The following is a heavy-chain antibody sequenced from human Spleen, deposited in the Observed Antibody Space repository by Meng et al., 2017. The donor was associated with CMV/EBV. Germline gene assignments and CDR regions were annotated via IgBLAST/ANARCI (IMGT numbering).Heavy chain of an antibody. V-gene: IGHV3-30*04. CDR1: GFTFSHLP. D-gene: IGHD3-3*01. Sequence: GESLKISCAASGFTFSHLPMHWVRQAPGKGLEWVAIVSYDGRNEHYADSVKGRFTISRDNSKNTLYLQMNSLRAEDTAVYYCAKDQDLGWSGYHDAFDIWGQGTMVTVSS. CDR2: VSYDGRNE. J-gene: IGHJ3*02. CDR3: AKDQDLGWSGYHDAFDI.